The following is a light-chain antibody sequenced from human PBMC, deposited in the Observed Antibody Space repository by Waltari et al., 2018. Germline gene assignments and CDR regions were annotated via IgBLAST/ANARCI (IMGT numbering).Light chain of an antibody. CDR3: QSYDGSLTGWV. CDR1: TSNVRATYG. Sequence: QSVLTQPPSVSGAPGQRVTIPCTGSTSNVRATYGVYWYQQLPGEAPKLLIHDDSSRPSGVPDRFSGSKSGTSAYLAITGLQAEDEADYYCQSYDGSLTGWVFGGGTNLAVL. J-gene: IGLJ3*02. CDR2: DDS. V-gene: IGLV1-40*01.